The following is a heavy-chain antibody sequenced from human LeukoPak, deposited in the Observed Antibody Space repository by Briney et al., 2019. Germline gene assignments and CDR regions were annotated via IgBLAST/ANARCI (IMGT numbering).Heavy chain of an antibody. Sequence: ASVKVSCKASGYSFTMYYIHWVRQAPGQGPEWMGIINPSGGSTSFAQKFQGRVTMTKDTSTSTVYMELSSLRSEDTAVYYCARGVDGDYGFDYWGQGTLVTVSS. J-gene: IGHJ4*02. V-gene: IGHV1-46*01. D-gene: IGHD4-17*01. CDR1: GYSFTMYY. CDR3: ARGVDGDYGFDY. CDR2: INPSGGST.